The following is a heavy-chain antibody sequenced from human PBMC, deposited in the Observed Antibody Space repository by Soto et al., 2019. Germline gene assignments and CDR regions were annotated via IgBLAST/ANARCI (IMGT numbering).Heavy chain of an antibody. CDR2: MYYTGVT. CDR3: ARGGERLGYYGLDV. Sequence: SETLSLTCSVSGGSVRSGNHFWNWIRQPPGRGLEWLGYMYYTGVTNYNPPLKSRVSMSVDTSKDQFSLNLTSLTAADTAVYYCARGGERLGYYGLDVWGKGNTVAVSS. CDR1: GGSVRSGNHF. V-gene: IGHV4-61*01. J-gene: IGHJ6*01.